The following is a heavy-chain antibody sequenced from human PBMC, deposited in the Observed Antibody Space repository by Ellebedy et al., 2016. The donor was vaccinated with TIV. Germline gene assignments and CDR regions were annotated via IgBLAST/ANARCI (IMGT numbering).Heavy chain of an antibody. CDR3: ARGHSGYYDFWSGYYSYYYYMDV. Sequence: SETLSLTXTVSGGSISSYYWSWIRQPAGKGLEWIGRIYTSGGTNYNPSLKSRVTMSVDTSKNQFSLKLSSVTAADTAVYYCARGHSGYYDFWSGYYSYYYYMDVWGKGTTVTVSS. J-gene: IGHJ6*03. CDR1: GGSISSYY. CDR2: IYTSGGT. V-gene: IGHV4-4*07. D-gene: IGHD3-3*01.